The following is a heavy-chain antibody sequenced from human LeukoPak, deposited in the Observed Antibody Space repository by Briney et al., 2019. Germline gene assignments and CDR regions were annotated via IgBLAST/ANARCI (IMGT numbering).Heavy chain of an antibody. CDR3: ARGSRITIFGVVIIGFDP. J-gene: IGHJ5*02. V-gene: IGHV1-8*01. CDR2: MNPNSGNT. CDR1: GYTFTSYD. Sequence: GASVKVSCKASGYTFTSYDINWVRQATGQGLEWMGWMNPNSGNTGYAQKFQGRVTMTRHTSISTAYMKLSSLRYEDTAVYYCARGSRITIFGVVIIGFDPWGQGTLVTVSS. D-gene: IGHD3-3*01.